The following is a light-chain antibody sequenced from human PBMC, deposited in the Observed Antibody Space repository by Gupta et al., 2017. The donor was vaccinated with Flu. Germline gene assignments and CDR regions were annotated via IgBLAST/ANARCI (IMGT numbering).Light chain of an antibody. CDR2: EVT. J-gene: IGLJ3*02. Sequence: QSVLTHPASVSGSPGQSITISCTGTRSDIGGYNFVSWYQQHPGKAPKLMIYEVTNRPSGVSNRFSGSKSGNTASLTISGLQAEDEADYYCCSYTSSITWVFGGGTKLTVL. V-gene: IGLV2-14*01. CDR1: RSDIGGYNF. CDR3: CSYTSSITWV.